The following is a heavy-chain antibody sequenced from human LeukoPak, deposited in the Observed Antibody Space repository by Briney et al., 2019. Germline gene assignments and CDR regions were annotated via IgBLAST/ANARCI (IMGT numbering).Heavy chain of an antibody. V-gene: IGHV3-48*02. CDR3: ARDLYSSGWLPLSAPFDI. CDR2: ISSSSSTI. J-gene: IGHJ3*02. Sequence: HPGGSLRLSCAASGFTFSSYSMNWVRQAPGKGLEWVSYISSSSSTIYYADSVKGRFTISRDNAKNSLYLQMNSLRDEDTAVYCCARDLYSSGWLPLSAPFDIWGQGTMVTVSS. D-gene: IGHD6-19*01. CDR1: GFTFSSYS.